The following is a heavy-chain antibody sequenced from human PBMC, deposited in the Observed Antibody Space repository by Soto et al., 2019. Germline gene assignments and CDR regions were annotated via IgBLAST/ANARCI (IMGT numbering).Heavy chain of an antibody. J-gene: IGHJ4*02. D-gene: IGHD5-12*01. CDR1: GGTFSSYA. V-gene: IGHV1-69*13. Sequence: SVNVSCKASGGTFSSYAISWVRQAPGKGLEWMGGIIPIFGTANYAQKFQGRVTITADESTSTAYRELSSLRSEDTAVYYWARAGGEMATKYYFDYWGQGTLVKVSS. CDR3: ARAGGEMATKYYFDY. CDR2: IIPIFGTA.